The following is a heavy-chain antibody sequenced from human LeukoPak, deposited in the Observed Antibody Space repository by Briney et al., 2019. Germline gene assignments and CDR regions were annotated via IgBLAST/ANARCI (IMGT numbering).Heavy chain of an antibody. J-gene: IGHJ4*02. CDR2: INRSGST. D-gene: IGHD2-15*01. Sequence: PSETLSLTCAVYGGSFSGYYWSWIRKPPGKGLEWIGEINRSGSTNYNPSLKSRVTLSVDTSKNQFSLKLSSVTAADTAVYYCARGGYCSGGSCYYAEQFDYWGQGTLVTVSS. CDR3: ARGGYCSGGSCYYAEQFDY. CDR1: GGSFSGYY. V-gene: IGHV4-34*01.